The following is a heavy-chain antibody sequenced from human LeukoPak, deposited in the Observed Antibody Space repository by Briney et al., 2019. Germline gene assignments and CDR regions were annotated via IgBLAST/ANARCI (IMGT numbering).Heavy chain of an antibody. J-gene: IGHJ5*02. CDR2: INPNSGGT. V-gene: IGHV1-2*02. CDR3: ARSHRVLWFGEQIRNNWFDP. D-gene: IGHD3-10*01. Sequence: ASVKVSCKASGYTFTGYYMHWVRQAPGQGLEWMGWINPNSGGTNYAQKFQGRVTMTRDTSTSTVYMELSSLRSEDTAVYYCARSHRVLWFGEQIRNNWFDPWGQGTLVTVSS. CDR1: GYTFTGYY.